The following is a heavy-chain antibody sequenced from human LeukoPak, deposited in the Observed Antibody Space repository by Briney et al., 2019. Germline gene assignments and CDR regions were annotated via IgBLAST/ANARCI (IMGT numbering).Heavy chain of an antibody. J-gene: IGHJ3*02. CDR1: GYTFTGYY. D-gene: IGHD3-22*01. CDR3: ASKVYYDSSGYLFDAFDI. Sequence: GASVKVSCKASGYTFTGYYIDWVRQAPGQRLEWMGWINPRTGDTHYAQKFQGRVTMTRDTSISTAYMELSRLRSDDTAVYYCASKVYYDSSGYLFDAFDIWGQGTMVTVSS. CDR2: INPRTGDT. V-gene: IGHV1-2*02.